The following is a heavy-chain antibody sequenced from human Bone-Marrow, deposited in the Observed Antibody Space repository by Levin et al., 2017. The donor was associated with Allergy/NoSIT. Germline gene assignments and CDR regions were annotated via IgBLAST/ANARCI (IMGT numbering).Heavy chain of an antibody. CDR2: ISSSGSTI. J-gene: IGHJ5*02. D-gene: IGHD6-19*01. V-gene: IGHV3-11*01. Sequence: LSLTCAASGFTFSDYYMSWIRQAPGKGLEWVSYISSSGSTIYYADSVKGRFTISRDNAKNSLYLQMNSLRAEDTAVYYCARDESGSVWPDEGGWFDPWGQGTLVTVSS. CDR3: ARDESGSVWPDEGGWFDP. CDR1: GFTFSDYY.